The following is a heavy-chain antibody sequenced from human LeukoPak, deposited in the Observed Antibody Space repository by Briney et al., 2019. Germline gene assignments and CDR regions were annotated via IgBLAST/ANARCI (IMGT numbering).Heavy chain of an antibody. D-gene: IGHD4-17*01. V-gene: IGHV4-59*01. J-gene: IGHJ1*01. CDR1: GGSISSYY. CDR3: ARVSTTVTRAEYFQH. Sequence: SETLSLTCTVSGGSISSYYWSWIRQPPGKGLEGIGYIYYSGSTNYNPSLKSRVTISVDTSKNQFSLKLSSVTAADTAVYYCARVSTTVTRAEYFQHWGQGTLVTVSS. CDR2: IYYSGST.